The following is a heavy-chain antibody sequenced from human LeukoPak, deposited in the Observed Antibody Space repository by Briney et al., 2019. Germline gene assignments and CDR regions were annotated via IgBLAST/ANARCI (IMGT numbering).Heavy chain of an antibody. CDR3: ARARRGDGGNARLDY. CDR2: IIPIFGTA. D-gene: IGHD4-23*01. J-gene: IGHJ4*02. Sequence: SVKVSCKASGGTFSSYAISWVRQAPGQGLASMGGIIPIFGTANYAQKFQGRVTITADESTSTAYMELSSLRSEDTAVYYCARARRGDGGNARLDYWGQGTLVTVSS. CDR1: GGTFSSYA. V-gene: IGHV1-69*13.